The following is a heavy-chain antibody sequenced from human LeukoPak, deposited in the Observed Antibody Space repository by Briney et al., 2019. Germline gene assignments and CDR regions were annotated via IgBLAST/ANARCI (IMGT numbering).Heavy chain of an antibody. J-gene: IGHJ4*02. CDR2: IIPIFGTA. CDR1: GGTFSSYA. Sequence: ASVKVSCKASGGTFSSYAISWVRQAPGQGLEWMGGIIPIFGTANYAQKFQGRVTITTDESTSTAYMELSSLRSEDTAVYYCARAARIAAAGTRSRPLSFDYWGQGTLVTV. D-gene: IGHD6-13*01. V-gene: IGHV1-69*05. CDR3: ARAARIAAAGTRSRPLSFDY.